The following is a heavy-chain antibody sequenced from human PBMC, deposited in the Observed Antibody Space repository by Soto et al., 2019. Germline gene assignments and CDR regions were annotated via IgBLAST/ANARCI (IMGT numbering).Heavy chain of an antibody. CDR1: GGSFSGYQ. Sequence: QVKLQQWGAGLLKPSETLSLTCAVYGGSFSGYQWSWIRQTPGKGLEWIGGINDSGDINYNPSLKSRVTILVDAAKKQISLKLSSVTAADTAVYYCARGLILWFGELSRRGGYYYYMDVWGKGTTVTVSS. CDR2: INDSGDI. D-gene: IGHD3-10*01. CDR3: ARGLILWFGELSRRGGYYYYMDV. J-gene: IGHJ6*03. V-gene: IGHV4-34*02.